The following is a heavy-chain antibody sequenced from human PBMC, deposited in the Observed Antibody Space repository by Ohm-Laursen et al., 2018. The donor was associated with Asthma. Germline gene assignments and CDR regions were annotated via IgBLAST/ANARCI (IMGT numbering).Heavy chain of an antibody. CDR2: ISSSSRTI. V-gene: IGHV3-48*04. J-gene: IGHJ4*02. CDR1: RFTFSNYS. Sequence: SLRLSCASSRFTFSNYSMNWVRQAPGKGLEWVSYISSSSRTIYYAASVKGRFTISRDDAKNTVYLQMNSLRVDDTAVYYCAYEFGGSGDYWGQGTLVTVSS. CDR3: AYEFGGSGDY. D-gene: IGHD3-10*01.